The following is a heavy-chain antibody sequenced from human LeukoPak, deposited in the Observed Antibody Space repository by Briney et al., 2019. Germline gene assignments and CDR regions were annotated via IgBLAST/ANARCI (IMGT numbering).Heavy chain of an antibody. D-gene: IGHD2-15*01. CDR2: IYYSRST. Sequence: SETLSLTCTVSGGSISSYYWSWIRQPPGKGLEWIGYIYYSRSTNYNPSLKSRVTISVDTSKNQFSLKLSSVTAADTAVYYCARDKGGPRGSLDYWGQGTLVTVSS. V-gene: IGHV4-59*01. CDR3: ARDKGGPRGSLDY. J-gene: IGHJ4*02. CDR1: GGSISSYY.